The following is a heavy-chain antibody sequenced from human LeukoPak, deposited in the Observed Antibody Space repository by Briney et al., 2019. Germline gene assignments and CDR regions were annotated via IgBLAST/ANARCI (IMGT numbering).Heavy chain of an antibody. CDR3: AKNSPGRAIDY. V-gene: IGHV3-53*01. CDR2: IGTGRDT. D-gene: IGHD2-15*01. Sequence: GGSLRLSCAASGFTVSSNYMSWVRQAPGKGLEWVSTIGTGRDTYYADSVKGRFTISRDNSKNTLSLQMNSLRAEDTAKYYCAKNSPGRAIDYWGRGTLVIVSS. J-gene: IGHJ4*02. CDR1: GFTVSSNY.